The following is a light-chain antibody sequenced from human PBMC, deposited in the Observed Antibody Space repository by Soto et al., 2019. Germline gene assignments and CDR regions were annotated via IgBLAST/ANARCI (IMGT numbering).Light chain of an antibody. J-gene: IGKJ1*01. V-gene: IGKV2-28*01. CDR1: QSLLHSDGFNY. Sequence: LVMTQSPLSLPVTPGEPASISCRSSQSLLHSDGFNYLDWXXQKPGXXPXXLIFLGSYRASGVPDRFIAIGSGTDFALGLSRVEAEDVGVDDCMQAIQTRTFGPGTKVEI. CDR2: LGS. CDR3: MQAIQTRT.